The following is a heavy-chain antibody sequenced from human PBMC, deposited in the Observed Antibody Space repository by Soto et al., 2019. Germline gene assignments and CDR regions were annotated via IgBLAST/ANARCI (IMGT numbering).Heavy chain of an antibody. V-gene: IGHV3-23*01. D-gene: IGHD2-2*01. CDR2: ISGSGGST. Sequence: GGSLRLSCAASGFTFSSYAMSWVRQAPGKGLEWVSAISGSGGSTYYADSVKGRFTISRDNSKNTLYLHMNSLRAEDTAVYYCAKRYCSSTSCYAGGWYYYYYMDVWGKGTTVTVSS. J-gene: IGHJ6*03. CDR3: AKRYCSSTSCYAGGWYYYYYMDV. CDR1: GFTFSSYA.